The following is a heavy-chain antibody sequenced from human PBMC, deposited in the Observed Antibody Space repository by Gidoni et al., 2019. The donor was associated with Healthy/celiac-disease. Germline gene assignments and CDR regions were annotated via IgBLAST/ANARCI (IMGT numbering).Heavy chain of an antibody. V-gene: IGHV4-4*07. CDR1: GGPISSYY. CDR3: ARGGSGWARGSIDY. J-gene: IGHJ4*02. CDR2: IYTSEST. Sequence: QVQLQESGPGLVKPSETLSLTCTVSGGPISSYYRSWIRQPAGTGLELIGRIYTSESTNYNPSLKRRVTMSVDTSKNQFALKLSSVTAADTAVYYCARGGSGWARGSIDYWGQGTLVTVSS. D-gene: IGHD6-19*01.